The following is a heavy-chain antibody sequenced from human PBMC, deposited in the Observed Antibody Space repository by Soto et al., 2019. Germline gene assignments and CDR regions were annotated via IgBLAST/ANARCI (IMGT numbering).Heavy chain of an antibody. CDR1: GGSISSYY. V-gene: IGHV4-59*01. D-gene: IGHD4-17*01. J-gene: IGHJ5*02. CDR2: IYYSGSN. CDR3: ARETYGFNWFDP. Sequence: SDTLSPSCTASGGSISSYYWRWIRQPPGKGLEWTGYIYYSGSNNYHPSLKSPVAVSVDTSKNQFSLKLSSVTAADTAVYYCARETYGFNWFDPWGQGTLVTVSS.